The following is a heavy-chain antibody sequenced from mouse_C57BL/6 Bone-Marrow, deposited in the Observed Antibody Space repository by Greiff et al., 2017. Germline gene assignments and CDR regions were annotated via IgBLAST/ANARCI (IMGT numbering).Heavy chain of an antibody. V-gene: IGHV5-4*01. CDR3: AREFDLAWFAY. Sequence: EVQLVESGGGLVTPGGSLNLSCAASGFTFSSYAMSWVRQTPEKRLEWVATISDGGSYTYYPDNVKGRFTIARDNAKNNLYLQMSHLKSEDTAMYYCAREFDLAWFAYWGQGTLVTVSA. CDR1: GFTFSSYA. CDR2: ISDGGSYT. J-gene: IGHJ3*01.